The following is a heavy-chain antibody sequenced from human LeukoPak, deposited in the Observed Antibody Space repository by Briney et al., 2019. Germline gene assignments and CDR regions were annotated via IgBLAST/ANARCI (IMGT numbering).Heavy chain of an antibody. D-gene: IGHD3-22*01. CDR3: ARTYYYDSSGYYYVEYFDY. J-gene: IGHJ4*02. CDR2: IYHSGST. V-gene: IGHV4-30-2*01. Sequence: PSETLSLTCAVSGGSISSGGYSWSWIRQPPGKGLEWIGYIYHSGSTYYNPSLKSRVTISVDRSKNQFSLKLSSVTAADTAVYYCARTYYYDSSGYYYVEYFDYWGQGTLVTVSS. CDR1: GGSISSGGYS.